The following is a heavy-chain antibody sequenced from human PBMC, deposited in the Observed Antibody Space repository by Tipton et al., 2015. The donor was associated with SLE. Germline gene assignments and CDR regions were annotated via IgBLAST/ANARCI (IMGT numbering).Heavy chain of an antibody. CDR3: ARVGHGFDSSGYSQTDAFDI. CDR1: GGSINSYY. CDR2: VYSSGSS. Sequence: TLSLTCTVSGGSINSYYWSWIRQPPGKGLEWVGYVYSSGSSDYNPSLSSRVTISLDTSKKQFSLRLKSATAADTAVYYCARVGHGFDSSGYSQTDAFDIWGQGTMVTVSS. J-gene: IGHJ3*02. D-gene: IGHD3-22*01. V-gene: IGHV4-59*01.